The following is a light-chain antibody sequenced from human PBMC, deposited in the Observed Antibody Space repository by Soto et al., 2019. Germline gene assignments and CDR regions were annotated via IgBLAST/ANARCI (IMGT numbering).Light chain of an antibody. J-gene: IGKJ1*01. Sequence: IVMTQSPATLSVSPGERATLSCRASQSVSNNLAGYQQKPGQAPRLLIYDASTRATGIPARFSGSGSGTEFTPTISGLQSEDFAVYDCQQYNNWPPWTFGQGTKVEIK. V-gene: IGKV3-15*01. CDR3: QQYNNWPPWT. CDR2: DAS. CDR1: QSVSNN.